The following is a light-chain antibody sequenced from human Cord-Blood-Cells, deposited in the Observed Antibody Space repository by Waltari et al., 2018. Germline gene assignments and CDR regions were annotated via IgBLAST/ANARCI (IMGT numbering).Light chain of an antibody. CDR2: WAS. V-gene: IGKV4-1*01. Sequence: DIVITQSPDSLAVSLGERATINCKSSQSVLYSSNNKNYLAWYQQKPGQPPKLLIYWASTRESGVPDRLSGSGSGTDFTLTISSLQAEDVAVYYCQQYYSTPFTFGQGTRLEIK. CDR3: QQYYSTPFT. J-gene: IGKJ5*01. CDR1: QSVLYSSNNKNY.